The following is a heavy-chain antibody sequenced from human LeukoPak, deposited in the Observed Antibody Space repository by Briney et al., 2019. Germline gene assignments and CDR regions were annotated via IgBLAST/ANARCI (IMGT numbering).Heavy chain of an antibody. CDR2: IYYSGST. Sequence: SEXLSLTCTVSGGSISSSSYYWGWVRQPPGTGLEWVGSIYYSGSTYYNPSLKSRVTISVDTSKNQFSLKLSSVTAADTAVYYCARLSAVAGYVGYWGQGTLVTVSS. D-gene: IGHD6-19*01. J-gene: IGHJ4*02. CDR1: GGSISSSSYY. V-gene: IGHV4-39*01. CDR3: ARLSAVAGYVGY.